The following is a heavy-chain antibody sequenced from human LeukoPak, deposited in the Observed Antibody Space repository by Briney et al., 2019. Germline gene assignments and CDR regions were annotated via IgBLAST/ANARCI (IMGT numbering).Heavy chain of an antibody. CDR1: AYSISSGFY. CDR2: IYSTGST. Sequence: SETLSLTRTVSAYSISSGFYWGWIRQPPGKGLEWIGSIYSTGSTFYNPSLKSRVTISVDTSKNQVSLKLGSVTAADTAVYYCARGDSGWYLGLGFDYWGQGTLVTVSS. CDR3: ARGDSGWYLGLGFDY. D-gene: IGHD6-19*01. V-gene: IGHV4-38-2*02. J-gene: IGHJ4*02.